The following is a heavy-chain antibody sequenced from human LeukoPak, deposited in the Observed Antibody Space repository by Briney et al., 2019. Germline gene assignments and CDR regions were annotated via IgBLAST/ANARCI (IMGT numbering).Heavy chain of an antibody. CDR3: AKVDSGSYGGY. J-gene: IGHJ4*02. CDR1: GFTFSSYA. V-gene: IGHV3-23*01. CDR2: ISGSGGST. Sequence: GGSLRLSCAASGFTFSSYAMSWVRQAPGKGLEWVSAISGSGGSTYYADSVKGRLTISRDNSKNTLYLQMNSLRAEDTAVYYCAKVDSGSYGGYWGQGTLVTVSS. D-gene: IGHD1-26*01.